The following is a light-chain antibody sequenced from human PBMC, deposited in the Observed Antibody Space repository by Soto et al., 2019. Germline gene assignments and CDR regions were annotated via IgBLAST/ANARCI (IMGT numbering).Light chain of an antibody. CDR1: QTISTY. Sequence: DIQMTQSPSSLSASVGDRVTITCRASQTISTYLNWYQQIPGKAPKLLIYGASNLQNGVPSRFSGSGSGTDFTLTISSLQPEDFATYYCQKSSSIPYTFGQGTKLDIK. CDR3: QKSSSIPYT. CDR2: GAS. V-gene: IGKV1-39*01. J-gene: IGKJ2*01.